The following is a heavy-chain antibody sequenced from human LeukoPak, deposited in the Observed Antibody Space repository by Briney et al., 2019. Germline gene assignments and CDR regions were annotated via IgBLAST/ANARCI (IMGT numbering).Heavy chain of an antibody. J-gene: IGHJ4*02. Sequence: GGSLRLSCAASGFTFDDYAMHWVRQAPGKGLEWVSGISWNSGSIGYADSVKGRFTISRDNAKNSLYLQMNSLRTEDTALYYCAKELGYCSGGSCYSSGFDYWGQGTLVTVSS. CDR1: GFTFDDYA. V-gene: IGHV3-9*01. CDR2: ISWNSGSI. D-gene: IGHD2-15*01. CDR3: AKELGYCSGGSCYSSGFDY.